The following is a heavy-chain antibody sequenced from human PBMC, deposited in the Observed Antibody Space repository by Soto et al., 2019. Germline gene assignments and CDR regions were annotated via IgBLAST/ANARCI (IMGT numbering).Heavy chain of an antibody. D-gene: IGHD6-13*01. Sequence: SETLSLTCTVPSISSYYWSWIRQRPGKGLEWIGNIYFTGNTNYNPSLKSRVTMSVDTSHNQFSLELTSVTAADTAVYYCARYIGAVGRYYHGMDVWGQGTTVTVS. J-gene: IGHJ6*02. CDR2: IYFTGNT. V-gene: IGHV4-59*01. CDR3: ARYIGAVGRYYHGMDV. CDR1: SISSYY.